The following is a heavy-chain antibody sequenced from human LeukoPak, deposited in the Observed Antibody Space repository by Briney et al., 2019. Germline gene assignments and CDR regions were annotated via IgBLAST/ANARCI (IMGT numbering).Heavy chain of an antibody. CDR2: ISYDGSNE. CDR3: ARGLLAAAGIDY. V-gene: IGHV3-30-3*01. J-gene: IGHJ4*02. D-gene: IGHD6-13*01. Sequence: GGSLRLSCAASGFTFSRYAMHWVRQAPGKGLEWVAVISYDGSNEYYADSVKGRFTISRGSSENTLYLQMNSLRVEDTAVYYCARGLLAAAGIDYWGQGALVTVSS. CDR1: GFTFSRYA.